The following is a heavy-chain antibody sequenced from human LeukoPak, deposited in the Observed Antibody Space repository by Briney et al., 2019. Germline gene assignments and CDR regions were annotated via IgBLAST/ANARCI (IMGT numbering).Heavy chain of an antibody. CDR2: IYTSGST. J-gene: IGHJ6*02. CDR1: GGSISSGSYY. Sequence: SETLSLTCTVPGGSISSGSYYWSWIRQPAGKGLEWIGRIYTSGSTNYNPSLKSRVTISVDTSKNQFSLKLSSVTAADTAVYYCARDQYEVEDDSGGYPYYYYYGMDVWGQGTTVTVSS. V-gene: IGHV4-61*02. CDR3: ARDQYEVEDDSGGYPYYYYYGMDV. D-gene: IGHD3-22*01.